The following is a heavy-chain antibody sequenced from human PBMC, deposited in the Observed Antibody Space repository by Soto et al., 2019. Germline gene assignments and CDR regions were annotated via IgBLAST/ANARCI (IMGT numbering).Heavy chain of an antibody. CDR1: GFTFTSSA. CDR3: AADVWWDSGYDFTAFDI. D-gene: IGHD5-12*01. Sequence: GASVKVSCKASGFTFTSSAMQWVRQARGQRLERIGWIVVGSGNTNYAQKFQERVTITRDMSTSTAYMELSSLRSEDTAVYYCAADVWWDSGYDFTAFDIWGQGTMVTVSS. V-gene: IGHV1-58*02. CDR2: IVVGSGNT. J-gene: IGHJ3*02.